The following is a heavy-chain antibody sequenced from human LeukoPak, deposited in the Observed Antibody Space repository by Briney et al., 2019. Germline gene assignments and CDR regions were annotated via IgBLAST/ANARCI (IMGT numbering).Heavy chain of an antibody. CDR3: TREFLRGYYDSSGYYRRFDY. V-gene: IGHV3-49*03. D-gene: IGHD3-22*01. CDR2: IRSKAYGGTT. J-gene: IGHJ4*02. Sequence: GGSLRLSCTASGFTFGDYAMSWFRQAPGKGLEWVGFIRSKAYGGTTEYAASVKGRFTISRDDSKSIAYLQMNSLKTEDTAVYYCTREFLRGYYDSSGYYRRFDYWGQGTLVTVSS. CDR1: GFTFGDYA.